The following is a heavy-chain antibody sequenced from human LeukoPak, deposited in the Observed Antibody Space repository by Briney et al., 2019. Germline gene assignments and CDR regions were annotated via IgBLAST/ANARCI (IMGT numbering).Heavy chain of an antibody. Sequence: SETLSLTCAVYGGSFSGYYWSWIRQPPGKGLEWIGEINHSGSTNYNPSLKSRVTISVDTSKNQFSLKLSSVTAADTAVYYCARGLLVGARAFDIWGQGTMVTVSS. D-gene: IGHD1-26*01. CDR2: INHSGST. J-gene: IGHJ3*02. CDR3: ARGLLVGARAFDI. CDR1: GGSFSGYY. V-gene: IGHV4-34*01.